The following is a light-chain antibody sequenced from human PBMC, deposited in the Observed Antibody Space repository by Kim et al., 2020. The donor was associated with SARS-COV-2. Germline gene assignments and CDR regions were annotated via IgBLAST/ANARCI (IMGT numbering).Light chain of an antibody. V-gene: IGLV6-57*03. J-gene: IGLJ2*01. CDR2: EDN. Sequence: GKTVTIPCPRSSGRIASNYVQWYQQRPGSAPTTVIYEDNQRPSGVPDRFSGSIDSSSNSASLTISGLKTEDEADYYCQSYDSSTVVFGGGTQLTVL. CDR3: QSYDSSTVV. CDR1: SGRIASNY.